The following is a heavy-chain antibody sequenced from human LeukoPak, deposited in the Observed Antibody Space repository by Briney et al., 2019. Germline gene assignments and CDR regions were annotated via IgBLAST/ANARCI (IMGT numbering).Heavy chain of an antibody. Sequence: SQTLSLTCTVSGGSISSGGYYWSWIRQPPGKGLEWIGYIYHSGSTYYNPSLKSRVTISVDRSKNQFSLKLSSVTAADTAVYYCARVGWQSPRTFDYWGQGTLVTVSS. CDR3: ARVGWQSPRTFDY. J-gene: IGHJ4*02. CDR2: IYHSGST. CDR1: GGSISSGGYY. V-gene: IGHV4-30-2*01. D-gene: IGHD2-15*01.